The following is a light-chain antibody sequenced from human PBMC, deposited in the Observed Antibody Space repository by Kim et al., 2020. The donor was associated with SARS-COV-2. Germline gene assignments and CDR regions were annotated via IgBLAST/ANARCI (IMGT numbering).Light chain of an antibody. J-gene: IGLJ3*02. V-gene: IGLV3-19*01. CDR2: GDK. CDR3: NSRDSSGNHVL. CDR1: SLRGYY. Sequence: VALGQTVRIICQGESLRGYYASWFQQKSGQAPMLVMYGDKNRPSGIPDRFSGSGSGNTASLTITGAQAEDEADYYCNSRDSSGNHVLFGGGTKLTVL.